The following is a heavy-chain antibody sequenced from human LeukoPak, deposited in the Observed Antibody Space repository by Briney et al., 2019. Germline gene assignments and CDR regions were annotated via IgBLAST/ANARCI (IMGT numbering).Heavy chain of an antibody. CDR3: ARDPWGYGPGAFDI. Sequence: GRSLRLSCAASGFTFSSYAMHWVRQAPGKGLEGVAVISYDGSNKYYADSVKGRFTISRDNSKNTLYLQMNSLRAEDTAVYYCARDPWGYGPGAFDIWGQGTMVTVSS. J-gene: IGHJ3*02. V-gene: IGHV3-30-3*01. CDR1: GFTFSSYA. CDR2: ISYDGSNK. D-gene: IGHD3-16*01.